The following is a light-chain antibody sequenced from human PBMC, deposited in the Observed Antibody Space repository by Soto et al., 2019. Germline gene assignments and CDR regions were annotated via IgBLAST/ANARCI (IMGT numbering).Light chain of an antibody. CDR3: SSFTSSSSVV. V-gene: IGLV1-44*01. J-gene: IGLJ1*01. Sequence: QSALTQPPSASGTPGQRVTISCSGSTSGLEIKILNWYQHLPGKAPKLLIYNDDQRPSGVPDRFSGSRSGTSASLVIAGLRSEDEADYYCSSFTSSSSVVFGTGTKVTVL. CDR1: TSGLEIKI. CDR2: NDD.